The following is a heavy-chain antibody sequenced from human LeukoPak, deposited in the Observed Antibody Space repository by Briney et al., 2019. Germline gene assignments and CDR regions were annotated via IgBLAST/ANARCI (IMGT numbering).Heavy chain of an antibody. V-gene: IGHV3-23*01. CDR3: AKDRASDGGYSFDY. Sequence: GGSLRLSCAASEFTFSSYAMTWLRQAPGKGLQWVSTINSSGGRTYYADSVKGRFTISRDSSKNTLYLQMNSLRAEDTAVYYCAKDRASDGGYSFDYWGQGALVTVSS. J-gene: IGHJ4*02. CDR2: INSSGGRT. D-gene: IGHD4-17*01. CDR1: EFTFSSYA.